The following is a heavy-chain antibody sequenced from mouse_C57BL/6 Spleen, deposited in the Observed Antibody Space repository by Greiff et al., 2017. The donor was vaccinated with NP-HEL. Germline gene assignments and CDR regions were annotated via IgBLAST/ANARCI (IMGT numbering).Heavy chain of an antibody. CDR1: GYTFTSYW. V-gene: IGHV1-55*01. CDR3: ARSAHRCFDY. CDR2: IYPGSGST. Sequence: QVQLQQPGAELVKPGASVKMSCKASGYTFTSYWITWVKQRPGQGLEWIGDIYPGSGSTNYNEKLKSKATLTVDTSSSTAYMQLRSLTSKDSAFYSCARSAHRCFDYWGQGTPLTVSS. D-gene: IGHD3-2*02. J-gene: IGHJ2*01.